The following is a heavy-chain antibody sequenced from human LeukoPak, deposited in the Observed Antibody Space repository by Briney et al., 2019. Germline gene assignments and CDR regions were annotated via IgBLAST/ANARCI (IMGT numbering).Heavy chain of an antibody. Sequence: ASVKVSCKASGYSFSGYYLHWVRQAPGQGLEWMGRIKPNSGATDYAQKFQDRVTMTRDTSTGTAYMELSRLRSDDTAVYYCARVAGDVVVPDNYFDYWGQGTLVTVSS. CDR1: GYSFSGYY. J-gene: IGHJ4*02. CDR2: IKPNSGAT. D-gene: IGHD2-2*01. V-gene: IGHV1-2*06. CDR3: ARVAGDVVVPDNYFDY.